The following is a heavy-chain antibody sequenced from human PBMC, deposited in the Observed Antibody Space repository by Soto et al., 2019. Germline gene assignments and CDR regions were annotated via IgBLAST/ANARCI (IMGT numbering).Heavy chain of an antibody. V-gene: IGHV1-8*01. D-gene: IGHD2-2*01. J-gene: IGHJ5*02. CDR2: MSPNSGNT. CDR3: ARGLVQYQLLFWFDP. Sequence: ASVKVSCKASGYTFTSYDINWVRQATGQGLEWMGWMSPNSGNTGYAQKFQGRVTMTRNTSISTAYMELSSLRSEDTAVYYCARGLVQYQLLFWFDPWGQGTLVTVSS. CDR1: GYTFTSYD.